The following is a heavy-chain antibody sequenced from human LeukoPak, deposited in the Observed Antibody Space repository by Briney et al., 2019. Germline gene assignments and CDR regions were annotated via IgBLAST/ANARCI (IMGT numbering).Heavy chain of an antibody. D-gene: IGHD2-8*01. J-gene: IGHJ4*02. Sequence: GFLRLFCGAPGFNFSSYAVSWVRQASGEGPEWGSNISGSGGSTYSADSVKGRFTISRDNSKTTLYLQMNSLRAEDTALYYCAKDRSCTNDICHGDFDYWGQGTLVTVSS. CDR3: AKDRSCTNDICHGDFDY. CDR2: ISGSGGST. CDR1: GFNFSSYA. V-gene: IGHV3-23*01.